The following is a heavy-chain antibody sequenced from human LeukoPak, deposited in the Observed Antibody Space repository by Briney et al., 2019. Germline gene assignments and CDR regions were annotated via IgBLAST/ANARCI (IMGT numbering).Heavy chain of an antibody. CDR1: GGSVSGLY. Sequence: QVQLEESGPGLVKPAGTLALTGTVCGGSVSGLYGGWVRRPPGKGREWRGYIYYSGSTNYHPSLKSRVTISVDTSKNQFSLKLSSVTAADTGFYYCARVGTGTIDYWGQGTLVTVSS. CDR3: ARVGTGTIDY. D-gene: IGHD1-1*01. J-gene: IGHJ4*02. CDR2: IYYSGST. V-gene: IGHV4-59*02.